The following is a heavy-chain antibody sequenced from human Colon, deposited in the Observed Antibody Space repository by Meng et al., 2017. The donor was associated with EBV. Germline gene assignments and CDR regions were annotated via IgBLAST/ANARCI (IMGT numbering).Heavy chain of an antibody. Sequence: QGQLQESGPGLVEPSGTMSPTSAVSSASTRSNNWGSWGRQPPGKGLEWIGEIYHGGNTNYNPSLKSRVTISVDRSNDQFSLSLSSVTAADTAVYYCARGNAYNAPSFDYWGQGTLVTVSS. CDR3: ARGNAYNAPSFDY. CDR2: IYHGGNT. D-gene: IGHD5-24*01. J-gene: IGHJ4*02. V-gene: IGHV4-4*02. CDR1: SASTRSNNW.